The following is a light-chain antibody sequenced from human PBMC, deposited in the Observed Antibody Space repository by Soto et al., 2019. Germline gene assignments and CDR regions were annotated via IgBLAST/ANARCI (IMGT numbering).Light chain of an antibody. J-gene: IGKJ4*01. CDR2: GAS. CDR3: QQYNDWPLT. CDR1: QSVSSN. V-gene: IGKV3-15*01. Sequence: EVLMTQSPATLSVSPGERATLSCRASQSVSSNLAWYQQRPGQAPRLLIYGASTRATGVPSRFSGSGSGTEFPLTISSLQSEDFAFYFCQQYNDWPLTFGGGTKVEIK.